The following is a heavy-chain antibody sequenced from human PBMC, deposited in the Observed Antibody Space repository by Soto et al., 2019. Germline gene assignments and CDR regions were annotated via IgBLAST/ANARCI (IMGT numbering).Heavy chain of an antibody. CDR2: ISGSGGST. D-gene: IGHD6-19*01. CDR3: ARRTSGWYLDY. J-gene: IGHJ4*02. Sequence: EVQLLESGGGLVQPGGSLRLSCAASGFTFSSYAMSWVRQAPGKGLEWVSVISGSGGSTYYADSVKGRFTISRDNSKNTLYLQMNRLRAEDTSVYYCARRTSGWYLDYWGQGTLVTVSS. CDR1: GFTFSSYA. V-gene: IGHV3-23*01.